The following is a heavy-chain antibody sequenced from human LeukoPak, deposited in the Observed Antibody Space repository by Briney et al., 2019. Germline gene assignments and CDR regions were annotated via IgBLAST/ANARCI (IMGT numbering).Heavy chain of an antibody. CDR1: GGSISSSSYY. J-gene: IGHJ3*02. CDR3: ARASDYPSAFDI. V-gene: IGHV4-39*07. D-gene: IGHD4-11*01. Sequence: SETLSLTCTVSGGSISSSSYYWSWIRQPPGKGLEWIGEINHSGSTNYNPSLKSRVTISVDTSKNQFSLKLSSVTAADTAVYYCARASDYPSAFDIWGQGTMVTVSS. CDR2: INHSGST.